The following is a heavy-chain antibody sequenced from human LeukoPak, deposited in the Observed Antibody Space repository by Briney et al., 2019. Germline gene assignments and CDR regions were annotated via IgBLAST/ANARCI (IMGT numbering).Heavy chain of an antibody. CDR1: GXIVSNNY. V-gene: IGHV3-53*01. CDR3: ATLPIFDYYYYYGMDV. D-gene: IGHD3-3*02. J-gene: IGHJ6*02. Sequence: GGSLRLSCAASGXIVSNNYMSWVRQAPGKGLEWVSVIYSGGSTYYADSVKGRFTISRDNSKNTLYLQMNSLRAEDTAVYYCATLPIFDYYYYYGMDVWGQGTTVTVSS. CDR2: IYSGGST.